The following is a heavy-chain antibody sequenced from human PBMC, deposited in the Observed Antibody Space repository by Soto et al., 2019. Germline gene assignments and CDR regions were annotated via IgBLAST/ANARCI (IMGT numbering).Heavy chain of an antibody. J-gene: IGHJ4*02. CDR1: GFTFSGFA. Sequence: QVQLVESGGGVVQPGRSLRLSCAAPGFTFSGFAMHWVRQAPGKGLEWVAVISFDGTNKYYADSVKGRFTISRDNSKNTLTLQMNSLRAEDTAVYSCAKDYFDSSGDPYYFDNWGQGTLVTVSS. CDR2: ISFDGTNK. CDR3: AKDYFDSSGDPYYFDN. D-gene: IGHD3-22*01. V-gene: IGHV3-30*04.